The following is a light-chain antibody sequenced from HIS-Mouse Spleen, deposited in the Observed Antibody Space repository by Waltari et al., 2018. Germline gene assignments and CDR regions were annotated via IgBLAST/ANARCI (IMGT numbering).Light chain of an antibody. J-gene: IGLJ3*02. CDR2: KDS. CDR3: QSADSSGTNWV. Sequence: SYELTQPPSVSVSPGQTARITCSGDALPKHYAYWYQQKPGQAPVLGIYKDSERTSGIPERFSGSSSGTTVTLTISGVQAEDEADYYCQSADSSGTNWVFGGGTKLTVL. V-gene: IGLV3-25*03. CDR1: ALPKHY.